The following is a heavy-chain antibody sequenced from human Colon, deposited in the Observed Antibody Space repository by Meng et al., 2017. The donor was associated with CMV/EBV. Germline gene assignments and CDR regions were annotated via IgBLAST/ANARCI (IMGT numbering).Heavy chain of an antibody. CDR2: IYPGESDV. J-gene: IGHJ3*01. CDR1: GYNFPAHW. CDR3: ARQTTRSFSFDV. Sequence: GESLKISCKGSGYNFPAHWIGWVRQTAGKGLERVAIIYPGESDVIYSPSFRGQVTISTDKSSNTVYLQWNSLKASDSAMYFCARQTTRSFSFDVWGQGTMVTVSS. V-gene: IGHV5-51*01. D-gene: IGHD2-15*01.